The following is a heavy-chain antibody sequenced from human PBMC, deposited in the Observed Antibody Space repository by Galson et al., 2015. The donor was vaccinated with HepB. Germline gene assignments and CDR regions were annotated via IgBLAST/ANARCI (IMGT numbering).Heavy chain of an antibody. J-gene: IGHJ4*02. CDR1: GYTFTGYY. V-gene: IGHV1-2*06. CDR2: INPNSGGT. Sequence: SVKVSCKASGYTFTGYYMHWVRQAPGQGLEWMGRINPNSGGTNYAQKFQGRVTMTRDTSISTAYMELSRLRSDDTAVYYCAREYYGSGSKLIDYWGQGTLVTVSS. CDR3: AREYYGSGSKLIDY. D-gene: IGHD3-10*01.